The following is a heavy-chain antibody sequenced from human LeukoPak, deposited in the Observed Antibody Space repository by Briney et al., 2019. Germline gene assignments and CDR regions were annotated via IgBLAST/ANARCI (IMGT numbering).Heavy chain of an antibody. D-gene: IGHD3-10*01. V-gene: IGHV4-39*01. CDR1: GGSISSSSYY. J-gene: IGHJ5*02. Sequence: PSETLSLTCTVSGGSISSSSYYWGWIRQPPGKGLEWIGSIYYSGSTYYNPSLKSRVTISVDTSKNQFSLKLSSVTAADTAVYYCARGRLVTMVRGAPHGANWFDPWGQGTLVTVSS. CDR2: IYYSGST. CDR3: ARGRLVTMVRGAPHGANWFDP.